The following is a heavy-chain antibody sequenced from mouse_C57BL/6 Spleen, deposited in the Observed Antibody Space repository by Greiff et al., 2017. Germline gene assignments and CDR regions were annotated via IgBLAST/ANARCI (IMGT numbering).Heavy chain of an antibody. CDR3: ARSRGYDDDEDYGYAMDY. CDR2: INPNNGGT. D-gene: IGHD2-4*01. Sequence: VQLKESGPELVKPGASVKMSCKASGYTFTDYNMHWVKQSHGKSLVWIGYINPNNGGTSYNQKFKGKATLTVNKYSSTAYMELRSLTSEDSAVYYCARSRGYDDDEDYGYAMDYWGQGTSVTVSS. V-gene: IGHV1-22*01. J-gene: IGHJ4*01. CDR1: GYTFTDYN.